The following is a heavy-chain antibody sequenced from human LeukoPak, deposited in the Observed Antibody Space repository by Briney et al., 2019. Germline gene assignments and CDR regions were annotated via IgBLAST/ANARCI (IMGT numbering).Heavy chain of an antibody. CDR2: IYDSGNE. CDR1: GGSIGTSAFY. CDR3: ARQISDYYYYYMDV. D-gene: IGHD2/OR15-2a*01. V-gene: IGHV4-39*01. Sequence: SETLSLTCTVSGGSIGTSAFYWGWIRQPPGKGLEWIGSIYDSGNEFYNPSLKSRVTISADTSKNQFSLKLNSVIAADTAMYYCARQISDYYYYYMDVWGEGITVTVSS. J-gene: IGHJ6*03.